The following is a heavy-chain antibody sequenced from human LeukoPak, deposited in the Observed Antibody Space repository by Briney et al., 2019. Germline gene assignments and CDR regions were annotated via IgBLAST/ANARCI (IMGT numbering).Heavy chain of an antibody. CDR2: INHSGST. CDR3: ARGGHYFDY. CDR1: GGSFSGYY. Sequence: PSETLSLTCAVYGGSFSGYYWSWIRQPPGKGLEWIGEINHSGSTNYDPSLKSRVTISVDTSKNQFSLKLSSVTAADTAVYYCARGGHYFDYWGQGTLVTVSS. V-gene: IGHV4-34*01. J-gene: IGHJ4*02.